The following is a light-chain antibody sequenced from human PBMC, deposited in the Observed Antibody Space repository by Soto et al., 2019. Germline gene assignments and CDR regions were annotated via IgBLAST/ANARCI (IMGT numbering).Light chain of an antibody. V-gene: IGKV1-39*01. Sequence: DIQMTQSPSSLSASVGDRVTITCRASQRIAIYLNWYQQKPGKAPQLLIYAESSLGSGVPSRFSGDGSGTDFTLTISSLQPEDVAIYYCQQTYSPPPTFGQGTKLELK. CDR3: QQTYSPPPT. J-gene: IGKJ2*01. CDR1: QRIAIY. CDR2: AES.